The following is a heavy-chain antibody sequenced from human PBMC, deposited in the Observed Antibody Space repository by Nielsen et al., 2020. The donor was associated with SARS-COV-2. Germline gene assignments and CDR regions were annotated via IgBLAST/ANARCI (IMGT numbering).Heavy chain of an antibody. D-gene: IGHD4/OR15-4a*01. Sequence: SLKISCAASGFTSDDYAMHWVRQAPGKGLEWVSGISWNSGSIAYADSVKGRFTISRDNAKSSLYLQMNSLRAEDTAVYYCARVGSYGDPEYLDYWGQGALVTVSS. J-gene: IGHJ4*02. V-gene: IGHV3-9*02. CDR3: ARVGSYGDPEYLDY. CDR2: ISWNSGSI. CDR1: GFTSDDYA.